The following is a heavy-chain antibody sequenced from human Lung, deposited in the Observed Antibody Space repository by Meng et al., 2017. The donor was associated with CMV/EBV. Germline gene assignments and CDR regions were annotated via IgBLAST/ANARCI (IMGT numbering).Heavy chain of an antibody. Sequence: SVKVSCKASGGTYSTYGISWVRQAPGQGLEWMGGIITLFGTTNYAQRFQGRVTITTDESTSTTYMELRSLRSEDTAVYYCARSLMTTVTKLGYWGQGTLVTVSS. CDR3: ARSLMTTVTKLGY. V-gene: IGHV1-69*05. CDR2: IITLFGTT. D-gene: IGHD4-17*01. CDR1: GGTYSTYG. J-gene: IGHJ4*02.